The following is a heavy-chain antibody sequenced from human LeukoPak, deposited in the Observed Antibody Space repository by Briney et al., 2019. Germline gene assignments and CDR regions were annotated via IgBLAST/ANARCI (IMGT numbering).Heavy chain of an antibody. Sequence: ASVKVSCKASGYTFVSYGITWVRQAPGQGLEWMGWISPYNGHTNYAQKLQGRITMTTDTSTSTAYMELRSLRSVDTAVYYCARDLTRTTTVIDYWGQGTLVTVSS. V-gene: IGHV1-18*01. CDR2: ISPYNGHT. D-gene: IGHD4-17*01. CDR3: ARDLTRTTTVIDY. J-gene: IGHJ4*02. CDR1: GYTFVSYG.